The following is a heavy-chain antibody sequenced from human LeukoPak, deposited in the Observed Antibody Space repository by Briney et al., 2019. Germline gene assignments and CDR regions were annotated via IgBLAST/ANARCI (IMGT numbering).Heavy chain of an antibody. D-gene: IGHD1-26*01. V-gene: IGHV1-18*01. CDR1: GYTFTSYG. CDR3: ARSPNPTSGSYNRGLDYFDY. Sequence: ASVKVSCKASGYTFTSYGISWVRQAPGQGLEWMGWISAYNGNTNYAQKLQGRVTMTRDMSTSTVYMELSSLRSEDTAVYYCARSPNPTSGSYNRGLDYFDYWGQGTLVTVSS. CDR2: ISAYNGNT. J-gene: IGHJ4*02.